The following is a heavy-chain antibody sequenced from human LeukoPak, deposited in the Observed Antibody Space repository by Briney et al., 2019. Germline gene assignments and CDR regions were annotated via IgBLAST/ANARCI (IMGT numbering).Heavy chain of an antibody. CDR1: GFTFSSYG. V-gene: IGHV3-21*01. D-gene: IGHD3-22*01. CDR3: ARDLRSSGYYAFDY. Sequence: GGTLRLSCAASGFTFSSYGMNWVRQAPGKGLEWVSFISSSSSYIYYADSVKGRFTISRDNAKNSLYLQMNSLRAEDTAVYYCARDLRSSGYYAFDYWGQGTLVTVSS. J-gene: IGHJ4*02. CDR2: ISSSSSYI.